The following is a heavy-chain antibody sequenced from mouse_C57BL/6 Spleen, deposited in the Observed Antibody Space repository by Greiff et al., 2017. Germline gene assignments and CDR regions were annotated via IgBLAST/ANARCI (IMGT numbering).Heavy chain of an antibody. J-gene: IGHJ2*01. CDR2: INYDGSST. CDR3: ARALYGSSRGYFDY. D-gene: IGHD1-1*01. V-gene: IGHV5-16*01. CDR1: GFTFSDYY. Sequence: EVHLVESEGGLVQPGSSMKLSCTTSGFTFSDYYMAWVRQVPEKGLEWVANINYDGSSTYYLASLKSRFIISRDNAKNILYLQMSSLKSEDTATYYCARALYGSSRGYFDYWGQGTTLTVSS.